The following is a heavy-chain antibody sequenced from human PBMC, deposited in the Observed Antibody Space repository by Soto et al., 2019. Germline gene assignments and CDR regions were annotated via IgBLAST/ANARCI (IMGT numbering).Heavy chain of an antibody. D-gene: IGHD6-19*01. CDR1: GGSFSGYY. V-gene: IGHV4-34*01. CDR3: ARDETAVAGTGWFDL. CDR2: INHSGST. Sequence: QVQIQQWGAGLLKTSETLSLTCAVYGGSFSGYYWSWIRQPPGKGLEWIGEINHSGSTNYNPSLKSRVTISVDTSKNQFSLKLYSVTAADTAVYYCARDETAVAGTGWFDLWGQGTLVTVSS. J-gene: IGHJ5*02.